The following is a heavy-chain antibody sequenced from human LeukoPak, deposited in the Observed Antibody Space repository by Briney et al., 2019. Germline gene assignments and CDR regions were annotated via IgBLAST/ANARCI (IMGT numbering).Heavy chain of an antibody. D-gene: IGHD2-2*01. V-gene: IGHV1-18*01. J-gene: IGHJ4*02. Sequence: GAPVKVSCKASGYTFTRNGITWVRQAPGQGLEWMGWISGYNGNTEYAQMFQGRVTMTTDTSTSTAYMELRSLRSDDTAVYYCARSGHCSGTSCYAEGLDYWGQGTLVTVSS. CDR3: ARSGHCSGTSCYAEGLDY. CDR2: ISGYNGNT. CDR1: GYTFTRNG.